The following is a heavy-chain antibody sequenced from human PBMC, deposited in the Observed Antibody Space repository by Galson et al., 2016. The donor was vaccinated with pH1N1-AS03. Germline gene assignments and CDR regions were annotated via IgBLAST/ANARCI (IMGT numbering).Heavy chain of an antibody. CDR3: ARGPRRVVGTLLKYFCMDV. Sequence: SLRLSCAASGFIFGDYGMHWVRQTPGKGLEWVAFIRYDGSIKYYPDSVKGRFTIGRDNARNSLYLQMNSLRAEDTAVYYCARGPRRVVGTLLKYFCMDVWGQGTTVTVSS. CDR2: IRYDGSIK. V-gene: IGHV3-30*02. J-gene: IGHJ6*02. D-gene: IGHD2-21*02. CDR1: GFIFGDYG.